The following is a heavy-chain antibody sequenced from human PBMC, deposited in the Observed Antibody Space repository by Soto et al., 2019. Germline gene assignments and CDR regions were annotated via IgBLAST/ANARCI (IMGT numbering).Heavy chain of an antibody. J-gene: IGHJ5*02. CDR1: GGSISISTYY. V-gene: IGHV4-39*01. Sequence: SETLSLTCTVSGGSISISTYYWGWIRQPPGKGLEWIGSVYYSGSTYYNPSLKSRVTISVDTSKNQFSLKLSSVTAADTAVYYCARHGQLYNSGWYLNWFDPWCQGTLVTVSS. CDR2: VYYSGST. CDR3: ARHGQLYNSGWYLNWFDP. D-gene: IGHD6-19*01.